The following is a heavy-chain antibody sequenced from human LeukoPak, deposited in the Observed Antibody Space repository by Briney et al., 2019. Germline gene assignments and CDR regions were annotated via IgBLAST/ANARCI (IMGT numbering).Heavy chain of an antibody. CDR3: AKIENQDYDSSGYTYYYYMDV. J-gene: IGHJ6*03. V-gene: IGHV3-23*01. CDR2: ISGSGGST. Sequence: PGGSLRLSCAASGFTFSSYAMHWVRQAPGKGLGWVSAISGSGGSTYYADSVKGRFTISRDNSKNTLYLQMNSLRAEDTVVYYCAKIENQDYDSSGYTYYYYMDVWGKGTTVTVSS. D-gene: IGHD3-22*01. CDR1: GFTFSSYA.